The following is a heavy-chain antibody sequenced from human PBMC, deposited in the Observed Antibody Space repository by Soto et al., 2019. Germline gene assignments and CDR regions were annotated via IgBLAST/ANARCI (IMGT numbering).Heavy chain of an antibody. J-gene: IGHJ4*02. CDR3: ASGAAFYYDTSRY. CDR2: ISGSGGST. V-gene: IGHV3-23*01. D-gene: IGHD3-22*01. Sequence: EVQLLESGGGLVQPGGSLRLSCAASGFTFSSYAMSWVRQAPGKGLEWVSAISGSGGSTYYADSVKGRFTISRDTSKSTLSLQMTSLRPEDTAVYYCASGAAFYYDTSRYWGQGTLVTVSS. CDR1: GFTFSSYA.